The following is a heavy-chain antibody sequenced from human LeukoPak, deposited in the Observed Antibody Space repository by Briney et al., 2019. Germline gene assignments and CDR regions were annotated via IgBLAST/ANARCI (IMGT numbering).Heavy chain of an antibody. Sequence: PSETLSLTCTVSGGSISSYYWSWIRQPPGKGLEWIGYIYYSGSTNYNPSLKSRVTISVDTSKNQFSLKLSSVTAADTAVYYCARGGYSSSSYLIDWGQGTLVTVSS. V-gene: IGHV4-59*01. CDR1: GGSISSYY. CDR3: ARGGYSSSSYLID. D-gene: IGHD6-6*01. J-gene: IGHJ4*02. CDR2: IYYSGST.